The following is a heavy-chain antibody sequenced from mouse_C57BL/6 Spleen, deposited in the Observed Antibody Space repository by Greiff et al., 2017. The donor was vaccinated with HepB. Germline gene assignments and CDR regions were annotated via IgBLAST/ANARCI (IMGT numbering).Heavy chain of an antibody. CDR2: INPSSGYT. V-gene: IGHV1-7*01. D-gene: IGHD1-1*02. CDR1: GYTFTSYW. CDR3: AKEYYGPAWFAY. Sequence: VQLQQSGAELAKPGASVKLSCKASGYTFTSYWMHWVKQRPGQGLEWIGYINPSSGYTKYNQKFKDKATLTADKSSSTAYMQLSSLTSEDSAVYYCAKEYYGPAWFAYWGQGTLVTVAA. J-gene: IGHJ3*01.